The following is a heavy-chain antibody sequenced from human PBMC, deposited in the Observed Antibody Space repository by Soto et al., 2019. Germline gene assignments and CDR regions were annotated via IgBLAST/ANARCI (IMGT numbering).Heavy chain of an antibody. CDR2: IYYSGTT. V-gene: IGHV4-30-2*01. CDR3: ARGHYYYGMDV. CDR1: NGSVSSGTYS. Sequence: SETLSLTCTASNGSVSSGTYSWSWVRQPPGKGLEWIGYIYYSGTTYYTPSLKSRLTMSMDRANDHFSLNLTSVTAADTAVYFCARGHYYYGMDVWGQGITVTVSS. J-gene: IGHJ6*02.